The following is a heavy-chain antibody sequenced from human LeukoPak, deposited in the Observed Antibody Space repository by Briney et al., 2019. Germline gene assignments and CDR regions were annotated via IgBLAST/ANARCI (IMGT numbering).Heavy chain of an antibody. CDR2: INHSGST. D-gene: IGHD3-22*01. CDR1: GGSFSGYY. J-gene: IGHJ4*02. V-gene: IGHV4-34*01. Sequence: PPETLSHTCAVYGGSFSGYYWSWIRQPPGKGLEWIGEINHSGSTNYNPSLKSRVTISVDTSKNQFSLKLSSVTAADTAVYYCATSSYITMIGYWGQGTLVTASS. CDR3: ATSSYITMIGY.